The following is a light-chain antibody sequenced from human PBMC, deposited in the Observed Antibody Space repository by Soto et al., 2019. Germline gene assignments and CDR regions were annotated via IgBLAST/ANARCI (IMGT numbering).Light chain of an antibody. CDR1: SSNIGAGYD. V-gene: IGLV1-40*01. CDR3: QSYFSILSGYYG. J-gene: IGLJ1*01. CDR2: GNN. Sequence: QSVLTQPPSVSGAPGQRVTISCTGSSSNIGAGYDVLWYQQLPGTAPKLLIYGNNNRPSGVPDRFSGSKSGTSASLAITGLQAEDVADYYFQSYFSILSGYYGFGTGTKGTVL.